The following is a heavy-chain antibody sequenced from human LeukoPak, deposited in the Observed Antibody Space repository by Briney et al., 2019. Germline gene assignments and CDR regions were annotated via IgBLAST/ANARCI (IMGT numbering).Heavy chain of an antibody. J-gene: IGHJ4*02. CDR1: GFTFGDFG. D-gene: IGHD3-3*01. Sequence: GGSMRLACAADGFTFGDFGRHWVRPAPGKGLEWVALIWKDGSDEFYADSVKGRFTISRDNSRNTLSLQMNSLRGEDTAVYYCAREEAFQLEASLDQWGQGTLVTVS. V-gene: IGHV3-33*01. CDR3: AREEAFQLEASLDQ. CDR2: IWKDGSDE.